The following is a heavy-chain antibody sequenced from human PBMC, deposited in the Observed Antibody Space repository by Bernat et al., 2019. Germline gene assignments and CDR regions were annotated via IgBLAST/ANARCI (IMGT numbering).Heavy chain of an antibody. CDR3: AREEGVIGKWNYPFFAY. J-gene: IGHJ4*02. D-gene: IGHD1-7*01. CDR2: INTGNGHT. V-gene: IGHV1-3*04. Sequence: QVQLVQSGAEVKKPGASVQVSCKASKYTFTSYTIHWVRQVPGQRLEWMGWINTGNGHTQYSQKFQDRVTITRDTSASTAYMELNSLTSEDTAVYYCAREEGVIGKWNYPFFAYWGQGALVIVSS. CDR1: KYTFTSYT.